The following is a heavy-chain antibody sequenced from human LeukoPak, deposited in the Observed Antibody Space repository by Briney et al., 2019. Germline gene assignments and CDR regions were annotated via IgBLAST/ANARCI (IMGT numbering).Heavy chain of an antibody. CDR3: ARTEDSSGYYPFDY. CDR1: GFTFSSYA. CDR2: ISYDGSNK. D-gene: IGHD3-22*01. J-gene: IGHJ4*02. V-gene: IGHV3-30*04. Sequence: GGSLRLSCAASGFTFSSYAMHWVRQAPGKGLEWVAVISYDGSNKYYADSVKDLFTISRDNSKSTLYLQMNSLRAEDTAVYYCARTEDSSGYYPFDYWGQGTLVTVSS.